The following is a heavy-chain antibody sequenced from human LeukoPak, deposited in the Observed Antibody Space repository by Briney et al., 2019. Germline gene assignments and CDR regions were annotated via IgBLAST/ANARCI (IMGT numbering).Heavy chain of an antibody. CDR2: IYSGGSR. CDR3: ARSGLCFGEVFDY. Sequence: GGSLRLSCAASGFTVSSNYMSWVRQAPGKGLEWVSVIYSGGSRYYADSVKGRFTISRDNSKNTLYLQMNSQRAEDTAVYYCARSGLCFGEVFDYWGQGTLVTVSS. V-gene: IGHV3-53*01. D-gene: IGHD3-10*01. J-gene: IGHJ4*02. CDR1: GFTVSSNY.